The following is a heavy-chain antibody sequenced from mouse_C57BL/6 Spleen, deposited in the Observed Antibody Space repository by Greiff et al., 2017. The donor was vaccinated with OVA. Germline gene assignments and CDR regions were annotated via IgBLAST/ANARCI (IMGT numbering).Heavy chain of an antibody. V-gene: IGHV10-1*01. Sequence: EVKLMESGGGLVQPEGSLKLSCAASGFSFNTYAMNWVRQAPGKGLEWVARIRSKSNNYATYYADSVKDRFTISRDDSESMLYLQMNNLKTEDTAMYYCVRQGMSPIYDGYYYAMDYWGQGTSVTVSS. D-gene: IGHD2-3*01. J-gene: IGHJ4*01. CDR2: IRSKSNNYAT. CDR1: GFSFNTYA. CDR3: VRQGMSPIYDGYYYAMDY.